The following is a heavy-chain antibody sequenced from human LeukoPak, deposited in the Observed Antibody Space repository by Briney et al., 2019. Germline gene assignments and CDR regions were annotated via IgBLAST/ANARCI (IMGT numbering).Heavy chain of an antibody. CDR2: ITSSSHYI. J-gene: IGHJ4*02. V-gene: IGHV3-21*01. CDR1: GFTFTSYN. Sequence: GGSLRLSCAASGFTFTSYNMNWVRQTPGKGLEWVSSITSSSHYIYYADSVRGRFTISRDNAENSRYLQMNSLRAEDTAVYYCARVIDYDSSGPDYWGQGTLVTVSS. CDR3: ARVIDYDSSGPDY. D-gene: IGHD3-22*01.